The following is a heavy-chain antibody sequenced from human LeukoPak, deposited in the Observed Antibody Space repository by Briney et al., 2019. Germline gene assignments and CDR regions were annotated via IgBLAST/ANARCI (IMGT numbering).Heavy chain of an antibody. J-gene: IGHJ4*02. CDR1: GFTVSSNY. CDR2: ISGSGGST. D-gene: IGHD3-10*01. Sequence: GGSLRLSCAASGFTVSSNYMSWVRQAPGKGLEWVSAISGSGGSTYYADSVKGRFTISRDNSKNTLYLQMNSLRAEDTAVYYCAKPLYGSGSYRMVGGLGYWGQGTLVTVSS. V-gene: IGHV3-23*01. CDR3: AKPLYGSGSYRMVGGLGY.